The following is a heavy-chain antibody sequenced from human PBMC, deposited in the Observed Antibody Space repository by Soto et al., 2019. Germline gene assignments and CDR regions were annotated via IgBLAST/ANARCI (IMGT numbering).Heavy chain of an antibody. Sequence: ASVKVSCKASGYTFTCYAMHWVRQAPGQRLEWMGWINAGNGNTKYSQKFQGRVTITRDTSASTAYMELSSLRSEDTAVYYCARDQVAVAGYYYYYGMDVWGQGTTVTVSS. CDR1: GYTFTCYA. D-gene: IGHD6-19*01. V-gene: IGHV1-3*01. CDR2: INAGNGNT. CDR3: ARDQVAVAGYYYYYGMDV. J-gene: IGHJ6*02.